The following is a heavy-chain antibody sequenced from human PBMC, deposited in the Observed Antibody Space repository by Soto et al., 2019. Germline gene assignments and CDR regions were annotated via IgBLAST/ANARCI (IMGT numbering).Heavy chain of an antibody. CDR3: AKEIALVGEPCFDH. CDR1: GFTFSNYA. J-gene: IGHJ4*02. D-gene: IGHD1-26*01. Sequence: GGSLRLSCAASGFTFSNYAMNWVRQAPGKGLEWVSGIRGGGDGKYYADLVKGRFTISRDNSKNTLYLHMESLRVEDTAVYYCAKEIALVGEPCFDHWGQGALVTVSS. V-gene: IGHV3-23*01. CDR2: IRGGGDGK.